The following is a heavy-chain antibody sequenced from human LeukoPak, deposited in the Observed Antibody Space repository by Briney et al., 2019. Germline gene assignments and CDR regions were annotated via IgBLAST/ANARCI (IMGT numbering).Heavy chain of an antibody. V-gene: IGHV5-51*01. D-gene: IGHD1-26*01. CDR2: VFIGDSDT. CDR1: GYSFTSYW. Sequence: GESLKISCKGSGYSFTSYWIGWVRQMPGKGLEFMGLVFIGDSDTRYSPSFQGQVTISADKSISTAYLQWSSLKASDTAMYYCARPGYSGSYAPSYAFDIWGQGTMVTVSS. CDR3: ARPGYSGSYAPSYAFDI. J-gene: IGHJ3*02.